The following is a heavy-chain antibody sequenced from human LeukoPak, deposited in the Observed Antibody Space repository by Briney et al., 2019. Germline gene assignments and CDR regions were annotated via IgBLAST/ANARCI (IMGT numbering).Heavy chain of an antibody. CDR1: GGSISSGGYY. D-gene: IGHD2-2*01. CDR3: ARVPRGYCSSTSCYSFDY. J-gene: IGHJ4*02. CDR2: IYHSGST. V-gene: IGHV4-30-2*01. Sequence: PSETLSSTCTVSGGSISSGGYYWSWIRQPPGKGLEWIGYIYHSGSTYYNPSLKSRVTTSVDRSKNQFSLKLSSVTAADTAVYNCARVPRGYCSSTSCYSFDYWGQGTLVTVSS.